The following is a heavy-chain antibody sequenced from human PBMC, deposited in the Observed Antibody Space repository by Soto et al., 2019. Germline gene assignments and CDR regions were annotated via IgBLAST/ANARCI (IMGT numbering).Heavy chain of an antibody. CDR2: IWYYGSYK. CDR3: ARQHIVSYYFDS. Sequence: QVQLAESGGGVVHPGRSRRLSCAASGFSFNNHGMYWVRQAPGTGLEWVAVIWYYGSYKYYADSVKGRFTISRDNSKNTLYLQMNSLRAEDTALYYCARQHIVSYYFDSWGQGTLVTVSS. D-gene: IGHD2-21*01. CDR1: GFSFNNHG. J-gene: IGHJ4*02. V-gene: IGHV3-33*01.